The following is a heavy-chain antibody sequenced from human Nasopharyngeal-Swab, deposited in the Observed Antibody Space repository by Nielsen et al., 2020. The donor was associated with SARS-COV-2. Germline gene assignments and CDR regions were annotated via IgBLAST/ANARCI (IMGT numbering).Heavy chain of an antibody. V-gene: IGHV4-30-4*01. D-gene: IGHD5-12*01. Sequence: SETLSLTCTVSGGSIRSGDYYWSWIRQPPGKGLEWIGYIYYSGSTSYNPSLKSRVTISVDTSKNQFSLKLSSVTAADTAVYYCARVHCDYDVYFDYWGQGTLVTVSS. CDR2: IYYSGST. CDR1: GGSIRSGDYY. J-gene: IGHJ4*02. CDR3: ARVHCDYDVYFDY.